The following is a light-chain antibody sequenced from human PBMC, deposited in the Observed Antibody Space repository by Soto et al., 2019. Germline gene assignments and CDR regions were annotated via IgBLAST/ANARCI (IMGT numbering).Light chain of an antibody. V-gene: IGLV2-14*01. J-gene: IGLJ1*01. CDR1: SSDVGGYKY. CDR3: SAYTSSSTPD. CDR2: DVS. Sequence: QSALTQPASVSGSPGQSITISCTGTSSDVGGYKYVSWYQQHPGKAPQLMIYDVSYRPSGVSNRFSGSKSGNTASLTISGLQAEDEADYYCSAYTSSSTPDFGTGTKVTVL.